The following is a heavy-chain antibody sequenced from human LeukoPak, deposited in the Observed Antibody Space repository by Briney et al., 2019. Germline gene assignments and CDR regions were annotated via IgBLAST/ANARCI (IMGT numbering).Heavy chain of an antibody. J-gene: IGHJ5*02. V-gene: IGHV3-23*01. D-gene: IGHD1-14*01. Sequence: TYYTDSVRGRFIISRDNSKNTLYLQMNSLRAEDTAVYYCAKAAAEKKSNWFDPWGQGTLVTVSS. CDR2: T. CDR3: AKAAAEKKSNWFDP.